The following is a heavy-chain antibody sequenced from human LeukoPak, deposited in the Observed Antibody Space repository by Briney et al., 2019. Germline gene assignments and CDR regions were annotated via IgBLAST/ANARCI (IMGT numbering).Heavy chain of an antibody. D-gene: IGHD6-13*01. CDR3: AKGQQLESKLDY. Sequence: GGSLRLSCAASGFTFSTYAMSWVRQAPGKGLEWVSSMTGSAGSTYYADSVTGRFTISRENSKNTLYLQMNSLRHEDAAVYYCAKGQQLESKLDYWGKGTRVTVSA. CDR1: GFTFSTYA. J-gene: IGHJ4*02. CDR2: MTGSAGST. V-gene: IGHV3-23*01.